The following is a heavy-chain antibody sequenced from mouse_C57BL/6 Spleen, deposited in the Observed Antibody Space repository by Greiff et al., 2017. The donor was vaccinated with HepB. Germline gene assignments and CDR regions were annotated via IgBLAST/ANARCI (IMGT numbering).Heavy chain of an antibody. J-gene: IGHJ2*01. Sequence: VQLQQSGADLMKPGGSVKLSCKASGYTFTGYWIEWVKQRPGQGLEWIGDILPESGSTKYNENFKGKGTFTTDKYSNTAYMQLRIQTTEDSAIYYYARRGLLRYYFDYWGQGTTLTVSS. D-gene: IGHD1-1*01. V-gene: IGHV1-9*01. CDR2: ILPESGST. CDR1: GYTFTGYW. CDR3: ARRGLLRYYFDY.